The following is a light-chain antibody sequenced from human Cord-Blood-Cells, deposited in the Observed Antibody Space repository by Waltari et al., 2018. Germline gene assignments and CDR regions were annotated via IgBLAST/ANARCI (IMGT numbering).Light chain of an antibody. J-gene: IGKJ2*01. CDR1: QSIGSY. CDR2: AAS. CDR3: QQSYSTPYT. Sequence: DIQMTQSPFSLSASLGDRGTITCRASQSIGSYLKWYQQKPGEAPKLPIYAASSLQTGVPSRFSGSGSGTDFTLTISSLQPEDVATYYCQQSYSTPYTFGQGTKLEIK. V-gene: IGKV1-39*01.